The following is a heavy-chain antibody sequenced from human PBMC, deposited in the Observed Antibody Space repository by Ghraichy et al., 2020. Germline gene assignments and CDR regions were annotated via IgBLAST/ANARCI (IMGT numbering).Heavy chain of an antibody. V-gene: IGHV4-39*01. CDR2: IYYSGST. CDR1: GGSISSSSYY. Sequence: SETLSLTCTVSGGSISSSSYYWGWIRQPPGKGLEWIGSIYYSGSTYYNPSLKSRVTISVDTSKNQFSLKLSSVTAADTAVYYCARPLYGPDYYYYGMDIWGQGTTVTVSS. J-gene: IGHJ6*02. D-gene: IGHD4-17*01. CDR3: ARPLYGPDYYYYGMDI.